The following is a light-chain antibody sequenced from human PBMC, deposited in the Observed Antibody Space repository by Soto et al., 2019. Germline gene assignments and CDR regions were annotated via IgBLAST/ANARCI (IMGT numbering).Light chain of an antibody. Sequence: QSVLTQPRSVSGSHGQSVTISCTGTSTDVGASNNVSWYQQLPGRAPKLMIYDVSERPSGVPGRFSGSKSGNTASLTISGLLPDDEADYYCCSYAVTFYVFGTGTKVTV. CDR1: STDVGASNN. V-gene: IGLV2-11*01. CDR3: CSYAVTFYV. J-gene: IGLJ1*01. CDR2: DVS.